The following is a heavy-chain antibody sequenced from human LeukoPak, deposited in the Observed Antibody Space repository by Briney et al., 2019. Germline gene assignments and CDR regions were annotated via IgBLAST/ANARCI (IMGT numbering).Heavy chain of an antibody. CDR1: GGSISSGDHY. CDR3: AAEQQPFNWFDP. Sequence: KASETLSLTCTVSGGSISSGDHYWSWIRQPPGKGLEWIGYIYYSGSTYYNPSLKSRVTISVDRSKNQFSLKLSSVTAADTAVYYCAAEQQPFNWFDPWGQGTLVTVSS. CDR2: IYYSGST. V-gene: IGHV4-30-4*01. D-gene: IGHD6-13*01. J-gene: IGHJ5*02.